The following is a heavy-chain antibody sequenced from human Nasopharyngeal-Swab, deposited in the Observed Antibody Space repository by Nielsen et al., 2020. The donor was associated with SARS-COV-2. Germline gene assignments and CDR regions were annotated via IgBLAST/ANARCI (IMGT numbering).Heavy chain of an antibody. CDR2: ISWNSGSI. Sequence: SLKISCAASGFTFDDYAMHWVRQAPGKGLEWVSGISWNSGSIGYADSVKGRFTISRDNAKNSLSLQMNSLRAEDTALYYCASGPYWGQGTLVTVSS. CDR3: ASGPY. CDR1: GFTFDDYA. V-gene: IGHV3-9*01. J-gene: IGHJ4*02.